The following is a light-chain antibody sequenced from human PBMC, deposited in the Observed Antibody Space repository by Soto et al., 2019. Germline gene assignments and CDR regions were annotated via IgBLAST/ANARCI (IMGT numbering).Light chain of an antibody. V-gene: IGLV2-8*01. CDR1: SSDVGGYNY. Sequence: QSALTQPPSASGSPGQSVTISCTGTSSDVGGYNYVSWYQQHPGKAPTLMSYEVSKRPSGVPDRFSGSKSGNTASLTVSGLLSEDEAYYYCTSYAGSNSYVFGTGTKVTVL. CDR3: TSYAGSNSYV. CDR2: EVS. J-gene: IGLJ1*01.